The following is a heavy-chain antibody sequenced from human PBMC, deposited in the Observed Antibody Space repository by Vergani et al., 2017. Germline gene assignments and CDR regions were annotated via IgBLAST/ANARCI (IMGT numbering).Heavy chain of an antibody. V-gene: IGHV3-33*01. CDR1: GFTFSSYG. J-gene: IGHJ4*02. CDR2: IWYDGSNK. Sequence: QVQLVESGGGVVQPGRSLRLSCAASGFTFSSYGMHWVRQAPGKGLEWVAVIWYDGSNKYYADCVKSRFTITRDNSKNTLYLQMTSLRAEDTAVYYCARGSPYSSSWFFDYWGQGTLVTVSS. D-gene: IGHD6-13*01. CDR3: ARGSPYSSSWFFDY.